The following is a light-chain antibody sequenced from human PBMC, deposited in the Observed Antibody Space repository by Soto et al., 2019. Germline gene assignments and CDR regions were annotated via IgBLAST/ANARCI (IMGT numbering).Light chain of an antibody. CDR3: SSIASSNTWV. CDR2: EVT. Sequence: QSALTQPPSASGSPGQSVTISCTGTSSDVGAYNYVSWYQQHAGKAPKLVIYEVTKRPSGVPDRFSGSKSANTASLTVAGLQAEDGADYYCSSIASSNTWVFGGGTKVTVL. CDR1: SSDVGAYNY. V-gene: IGLV2-8*01. J-gene: IGLJ3*02.